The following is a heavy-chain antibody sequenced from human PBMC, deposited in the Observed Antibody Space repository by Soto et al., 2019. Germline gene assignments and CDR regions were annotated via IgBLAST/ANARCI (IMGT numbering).Heavy chain of an antibody. CDR2: INPSGGST. V-gene: IGHV1-46*01. Sequence: QVQLVQSGAEVKKPGASVKVSCKASGYTFTSYYMHWVRQAPGQGLEWMGIINPSGGSTSYAQKFQGRVTMTRDTSTSTGYMELSSLRSEDTAVYYCARDRHLTYCSSTSCYSYYYYYGMDVWGQGTTVTVSS. J-gene: IGHJ6*02. CDR1: GYTFTSYY. CDR3: ARDRHLTYCSSTSCYSYYYYYGMDV. D-gene: IGHD2-2*01.